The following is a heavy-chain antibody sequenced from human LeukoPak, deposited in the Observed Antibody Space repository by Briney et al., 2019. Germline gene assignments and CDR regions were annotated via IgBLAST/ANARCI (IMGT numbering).Heavy chain of an antibody. D-gene: IGHD3-16*01. CDR1: GFTFTTYW. V-gene: IGHV3-7*04. Sequence: TGGSLRLSCAASGFTFTTYWMSWVRQAPGKGLEWLANIQQDGSNKYYADSVKGRFTISRDNSKNTLYLQMNSLRAEDTAVYYCARGYYHAFDIWGQGTMVTVSS. J-gene: IGHJ3*02. CDR2: IQQDGSNK. CDR3: ARGYYHAFDI.